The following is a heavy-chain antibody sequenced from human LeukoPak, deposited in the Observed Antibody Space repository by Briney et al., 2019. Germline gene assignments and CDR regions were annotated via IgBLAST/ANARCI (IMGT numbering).Heavy chain of an antibody. D-gene: IGHD3-9*01. CDR1: GFTFDDYA. J-gene: IGHJ3*02. CDR2: ISWNSGSI. V-gene: IGHV3-9*01. CDR3: ARDYDILTGYYVAHDAFDI. Sequence: GGSLRLSCAASGFTFDDYAMHWVRQAPGKGLEWVSGISWNSGSIGYADSVKGRFTISRDNAKNSLYLQMNSLRAEDTAVYYCARDYDILTGYYVAHDAFDIWGQGTMVTVSS.